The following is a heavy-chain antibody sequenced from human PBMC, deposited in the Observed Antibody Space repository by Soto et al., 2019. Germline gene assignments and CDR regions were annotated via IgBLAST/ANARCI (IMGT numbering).Heavy chain of an antibody. Sequence: GGSLRLSCAASGFTFSSYSMNWVRQAPGKGLEWVSSISSSSSYIYYADSVKGRFTISRDNAKNSLYLEMNSLRDEDTAVYYCARERFCTNGVCNYYSYGMDVWGQGTTVTVSS. J-gene: IGHJ6*02. V-gene: IGHV3-21*01. CDR2: ISSSSSYI. CDR3: ARERFCTNGVCNYYSYGMDV. D-gene: IGHD2-8*01. CDR1: GFTFSSYS.